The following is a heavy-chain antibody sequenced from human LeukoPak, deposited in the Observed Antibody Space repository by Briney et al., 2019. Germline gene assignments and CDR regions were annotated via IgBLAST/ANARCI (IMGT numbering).Heavy chain of an antibody. J-gene: IGHJ4*02. CDR3: ARVGAYNWNYICDY. V-gene: IGHV3-33*08. CDR1: GFTFSSYA. CDR2: IWYDGRNK. Sequence: GGSLRLSCAASGFTFSSYAVHWGRQAPGKGLEWVAVIWYDGRNKYYAESVKGRFTTSRDNSKNTLYLQMNSLRAEDTAVYYCARVGAYNWNYICDYWDQGTQVTVSS. D-gene: IGHD1-7*01.